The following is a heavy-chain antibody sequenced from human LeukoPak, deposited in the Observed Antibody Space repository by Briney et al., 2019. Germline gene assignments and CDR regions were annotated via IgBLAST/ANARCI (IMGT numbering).Heavy chain of an antibody. CDR1: GFPFSNAW. J-gene: IGHJ4*02. CDR3: TTVSGVWLLHY. Sequence: GGSLRLSCAASGFPFSNAWLSWVRQAPGKGLEYIGRVKSKIEGGTTDYAGPVKGRFTISRVDSKNTLYLQMNSLTTEDTAVYYCTTVSGVWLLHYWGQGTLVTVSS. CDR2: VKSKIEGGTT. D-gene: IGHD3-22*01. V-gene: IGHV3-15*01.